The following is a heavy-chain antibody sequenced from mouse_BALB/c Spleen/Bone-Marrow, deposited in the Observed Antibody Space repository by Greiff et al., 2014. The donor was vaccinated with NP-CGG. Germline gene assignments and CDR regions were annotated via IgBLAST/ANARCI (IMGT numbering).Heavy chain of an antibody. J-gene: IGHJ3*01. CDR1: GFNIKDTY. Sequence: EVQRVESGAELVKPGASVKLPCTASGFNIKDTYMHWVKQRPEQGLEWIGRIDPANGNIKYDPKFQGKATITADTSSNTAYLQLSSLTSEDTAVYYCAPYYYGRWFANWGQGTLVTVSA. CDR3: APYYYGRWFAN. D-gene: IGHD1-1*01. V-gene: IGHV14-3*02. CDR2: IDPANGNI.